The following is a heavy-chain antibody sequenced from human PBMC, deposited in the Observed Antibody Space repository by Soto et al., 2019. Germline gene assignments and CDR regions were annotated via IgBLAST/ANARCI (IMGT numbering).Heavy chain of an antibody. J-gene: IGHJ4*02. CDR1: GYTFTSYA. Sequence: ASVKVSCKASGYTFTSYAMHWVRQAPGQRLEWMGWINAGNGNTKYSQKFQGRVTITRDTSASTAYMELSSLRSEDTAVYYCARGSGYYYWDDYWGQGTLVTVPS. CDR3: ARGSGYYYWDDY. CDR2: INAGNGNT. V-gene: IGHV1-3*01. D-gene: IGHD3-22*01.